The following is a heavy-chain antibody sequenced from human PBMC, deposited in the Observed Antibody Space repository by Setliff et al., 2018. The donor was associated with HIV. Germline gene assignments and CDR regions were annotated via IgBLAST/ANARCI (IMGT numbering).Heavy chain of an antibody. V-gene: IGHV1-3*01. CDR2: INAANGNT. CDR1: GYTFTRNI. J-gene: IGHJ5*02. Sequence: GASVKVSCKVSGYTFTRNIVHWVRQAPGQRLEWMGWINAANGNTKYSQKFQGRVTITRDTSATTVYMELHSLRSEDTAVYYCARDIGTVWHNWFDPWGQGTLVTVSS. D-gene: IGHD3-16*02. CDR3: ARDIGTVWHNWFDP.